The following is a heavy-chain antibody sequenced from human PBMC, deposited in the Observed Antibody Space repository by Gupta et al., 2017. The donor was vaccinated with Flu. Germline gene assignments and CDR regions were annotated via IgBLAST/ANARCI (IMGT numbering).Heavy chain of an antibody. CDR1: GFTFSAYG. CDR3: AKSLSVLEWLFPIDS. CDR2: ISYDESNK. J-gene: IGHJ4*02. V-gene: IGHV3-30*18. D-gene: IGHD3-3*01. Sequence: QVQLVESGGGVVQPGRSLRLSCAASGFTFSAYGMHWVRQAPGKGLEWVTVISYDESNKYYTDSVKGRFTISRDNSKNTLYLQMNSLRADDTAVYYCAKSLSVLEWLFPIDSWGQGTLVTVSS.